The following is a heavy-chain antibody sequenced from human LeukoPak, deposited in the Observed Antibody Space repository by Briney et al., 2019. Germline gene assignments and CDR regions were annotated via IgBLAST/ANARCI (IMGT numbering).Heavy chain of an antibody. Sequence: SETLSLTCTVSGGSISSSSYYWGWIRQPPGKGLEWIGSIYYSGSTYYNPSLKSRVTISVNTSKNQFSLKLSSVTAADTAVYYCARQYPPDVLRFLEWLPPRYYYMDVWGKGTTVTVSS. V-gene: IGHV4-39*01. CDR2: IYYSGST. J-gene: IGHJ6*03. D-gene: IGHD3-3*01. CDR1: GGSISSSSYY. CDR3: ARQYPPDVLRFLEWLPPRYYYMDV.